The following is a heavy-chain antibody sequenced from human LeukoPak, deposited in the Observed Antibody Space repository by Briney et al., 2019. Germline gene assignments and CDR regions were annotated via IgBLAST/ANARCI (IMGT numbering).Heavy chain of an antibody. J-gene: IGHJ4*02. D-gene: IGHD3-22*01. V-gene: IGHV3-21*01. CDR2: ISASSTDI. Sequence: GGSLRLSCAASGFTFSNSGMHWVRQAPGKGLEWVSSISASSTDIYYADSVKGRFTISRDNAKNSLYLQINSLRAEDTAIYYCARRGYYDSSGYDYWGQGTLVTVSS. CDR1: GFTFSNSG. CDR3: ARRGYYDSSGYDY.